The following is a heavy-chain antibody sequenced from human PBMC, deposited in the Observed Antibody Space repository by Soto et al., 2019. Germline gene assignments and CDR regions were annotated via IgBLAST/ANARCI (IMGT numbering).Heavy chain of an antibody. CDR2: ISHDGEKQ. D-gene: IGHD3-3*01. Sequence: QVQLVETGGGVVQPGKSLRLSCSVFGFSFDIYTMHWVRQAPGKGLEWVAVISHDGEKQYYADSVKGRFTISRDNSQNTMSLQMSSLLTDDTAVYYCARELSLYGVALDYWGQGTLVTVSS. CDR3: ARELSLYGVALDY. J-gene: IGHJ4*02. CDR1: GFSFDIYT. V-gene: IGHV3-30*04.